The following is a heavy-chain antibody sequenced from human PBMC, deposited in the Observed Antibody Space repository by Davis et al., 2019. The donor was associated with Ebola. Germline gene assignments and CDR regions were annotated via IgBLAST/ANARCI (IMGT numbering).Heavy chain of an antibody. J-gene: IGHJ4*02. CDR1: LLLLSLNTAA. Sequence: SHTLSLTRSISLLLLSLNTAAWNWIRQSPSRGLEWLGRTYYRSKWFVDYAVSVKSRMTINSDTSKNQFSLQLSSVTPEDTAVYYCARDPPYDQGYDYWGQGILVTVSS. CDR2: TYYRSKWFV. CDR3: ARDPPYDQGYDY. V-gene: IGHV6-1*01. D-gene: IGHD3-22*01.